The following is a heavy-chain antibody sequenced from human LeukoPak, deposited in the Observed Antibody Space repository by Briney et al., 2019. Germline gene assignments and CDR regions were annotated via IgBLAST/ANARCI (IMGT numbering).Heavy chain of an antibody. D-gene: IGHD3-10*01. CDR1: GFTFSSYA. CDR2: ISYDGSNK. CDR3: ARENGGPFDY. V-gene: IGHV3-30*04. Sequence: GGSLRLSCAASGFTFSSYAMHWVRQAPGKGLEWVAVISYDGSNKYYADSVKGRFTISGDNSKNTLYLQMNSLRAEDTAVYYCARENGGPFDYWGQGTLVTVSS. J-gene: IGHJ4*02.